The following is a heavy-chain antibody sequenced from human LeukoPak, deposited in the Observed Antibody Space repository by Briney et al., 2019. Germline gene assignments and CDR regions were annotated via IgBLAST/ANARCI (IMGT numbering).Heavy chain of an antibody. D-gene: IGHD3-9*01. CDR2: VTGSGGNT. V-gene: IGHV3-23*01. J-gene: IGHJ4*02. CDR1: GFPFSNDA. Sequence: GSLRLSCAASGFPFSNDAMRGGRRAPGKGLEWVSAVTGSGGNTYYADSVKGRFTISRDNSKNTVFLQMNSLRAEDTAVYYCAKWGDYDVLTGYYVSDYWGQGTLVTVSS. CDR3: AKWGDYDVLTGYYVSDY.